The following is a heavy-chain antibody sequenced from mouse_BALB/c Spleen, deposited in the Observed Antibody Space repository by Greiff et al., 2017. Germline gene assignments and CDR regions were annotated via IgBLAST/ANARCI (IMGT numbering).Heavy chain of an antibody. D-gene: IGHD3-3*01. CDR2: ISSGGSYT. V-gene: IGHV5-6*01. J-gene: IGHJ4*01. CDR1: GFTFSSYG. CDR3: ARGTRYYAMDY. Sequence: EVKLVESGGDLVKPGGSLKLSCAASGFTFSSYGMSWVRQTPDKGLEWVATISSGGSYTYYPDSVKGRFTISRDNAKNTLYLQMSSLKSEDTAMYYCARGTRYYAMDYWGQGTTDTVST.